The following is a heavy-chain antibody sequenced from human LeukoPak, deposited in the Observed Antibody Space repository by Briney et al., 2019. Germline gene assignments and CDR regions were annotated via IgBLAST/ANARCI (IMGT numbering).Heavy chain of an antibody. CDR3: AKDKWSGTSGIDY. V-gene: IGHV3-43*01. J-gene: IGHJ4*02. D-gene: IGHD1-26*01. Sequence: GSLPLSCAASGFPFDDYTMHWVRPAPGKGLEWVSLISWDGRKTYYADSVKGRFTISRDNSKNSLYLQMNSLRTEATALFYCAKDKWSGTSGIDYWGQGTLVTVSS. CDR2: ISWDGRKT. CDR1: GFPFDDYT.